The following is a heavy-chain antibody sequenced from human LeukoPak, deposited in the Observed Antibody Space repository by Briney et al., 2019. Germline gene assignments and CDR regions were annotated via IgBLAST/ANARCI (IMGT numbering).Heavy chain of an antibody. J-gene: IGHJ5*02. CDR1: SYSISSGYY. CDR3: ARFACSSTSCYSVWFDP. V-gene: IGHV4-61*01. D-gene: IGHD2-2*01. Sequence: SETLSLTCAVSSYSISSGYYWGWIRQPPGKGLEWIGYIYYSGSTNYNPSLKSRVTISVDTSKNQFSLKLSSVTAADTAVYYCARFACSSTSCYSVWFDPWGQGTLVTVSS. CDR2: IYYSGST.